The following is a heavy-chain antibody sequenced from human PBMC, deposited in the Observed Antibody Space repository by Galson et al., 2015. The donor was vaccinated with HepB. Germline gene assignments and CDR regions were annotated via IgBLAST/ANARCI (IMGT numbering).Heavy chain of an antibody. J-gene: IGHJ6*02. D-gene: IGHD3-10*01. Sequence: SLRLSCAASGFTFSSYWMNWVRQAPGKGLEWVAHINQDGSSKYYGDSVKGRFTISRDNAKDSVYLQLDSLRAEDTAVYYCARRISLVRGIITKPDYYYGMDVWGQGTRSPSP. CDR2: INQDGSSK. V-gene: IGHV3-7*03. CDR3: ARRISLVRGIITKPDYYYGMDV. CDR1: GFTFSSYW.